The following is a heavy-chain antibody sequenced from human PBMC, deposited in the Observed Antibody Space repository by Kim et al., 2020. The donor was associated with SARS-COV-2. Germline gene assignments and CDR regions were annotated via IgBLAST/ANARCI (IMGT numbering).Heavy chain of an antibody. CDR1: GYSFTSYW. V-gene: IGHV5-51*01. D-gene: IGHD3-10*01. CDR2: IYPGDSDT. J-gene: IGHJ6*02. CDR3: ARLLFNYYGSGSYYYYGMDV. Sequence: VESLKISCKGSGYSFTSYWIGWVRQMPGKGLEWMGIIYPGDSDTRYSPSFQGQVTISADKSISTAYLQWSSLKASDTAMYYCARLLFNYYGSGSYYYYGMDVWGQGTTVTVSS.